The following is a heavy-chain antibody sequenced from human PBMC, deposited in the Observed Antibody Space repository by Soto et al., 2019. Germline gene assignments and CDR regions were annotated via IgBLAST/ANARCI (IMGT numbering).Heavy chain of an antibody. D-gene: IGHD3-22*01. J-gene: IGHJ4*02. CDR2: IYWDDDK. CDR1: GFSLSTSGVD. CDR3: AHTLPVEYYDSSGYYSFSFDY. Sequence: SGPTLVNPTQTLTLTCTFSGFSLSTSGVDVGWIRQPPGKALECLTLIYWDDDKRYSPSLKSRLTITKDTSKNQVVLTMTNMDPVDTATYYCAHTLPVEYYDSSGYYSFSFDYWSQGTLVTVSS. V-gene: IGHV2-5*02.